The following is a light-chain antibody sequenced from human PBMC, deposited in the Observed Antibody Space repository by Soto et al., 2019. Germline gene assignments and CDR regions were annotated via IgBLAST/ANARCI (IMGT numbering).Light chain of an antibody. CDR3: AAWDDNLSGWV. CDR1: RSNIGSNY. V-gene: IGLV1-47*02. J-gene: IGLJ3*02. CDR2: SNN. Sequence: QSVLTQPPSASATPGQRVSISCSGSRSNIGSNYVYWYQQLPGAAPRLLMYSNNQRPSGVPGLFSVSKSGTSASLAISGLRSEDEADYYCAAWDDNLSGWVFGGGTKVTVL.